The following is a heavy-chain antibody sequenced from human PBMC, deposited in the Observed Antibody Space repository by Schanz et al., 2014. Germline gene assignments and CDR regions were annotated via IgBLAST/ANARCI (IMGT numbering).Heavy chain of an antibody. Sequence: QVQLVQSGAEVKKPGSSMKVSCKASGGTFSTYTISWVRQAPGHGLEWMGWISAYNGNTNYAQKLQGRGTMTTDTSTSTAYMELRSLRSDDTAVYYCARGGYSSGWYDRDIAHFDYWGQGTLVTVSS. CDR3: ARGGYSSGWYDRDIAHFDY. D-gene: IGHD6-19*01. J-gene: IGHJ4*02. CDR1: GGTFSTYT. CDR2: ISAYNGNT. V-gene: IGHV1-18*01.